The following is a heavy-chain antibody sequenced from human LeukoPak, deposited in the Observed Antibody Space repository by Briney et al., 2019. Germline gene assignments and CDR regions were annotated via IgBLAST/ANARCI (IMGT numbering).Heavy chain of an antibody. CDR1: GYTFTGYY. V-gene: IGHV1-69*05. D-gene: IGHD4-17*01. CDR2: IIPIFGTA. CDR3: ARAPDYGDYVPAFDI. J-gene: IGHJ3*02. Sequence: SVKVSCKASGYTFTGYYMHWVRQAPGQGLEWMGGIIPIFGTANYAQKFQGRVTITTDESTSTDYMELSSLRSEDTAVYYCARAPDYGDYVPAFDIWGQGTMVTVSS.